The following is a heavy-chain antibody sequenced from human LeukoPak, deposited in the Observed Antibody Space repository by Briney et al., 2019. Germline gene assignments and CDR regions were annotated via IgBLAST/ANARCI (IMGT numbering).Heavy chain of an antibody. J-gene: IGHJ4*02. CDR2: ISGSGGST. D-gene: IGHD2-15*01. CDR1: GFTFSTYA. Sequence: SGGSLRLSCAASGFTFSTYAMSWVRQAPGKGLEWVSLISGSGGSTYNADSVKGRFTISRDNSKNTLYLQMKSLRADDTAVYYCAKAPAYCGGGTCYDYWGQGSLVTVSS. CDR3: AKAPAYCGGGTCYDY. V-gene: IGHV3-23*01.